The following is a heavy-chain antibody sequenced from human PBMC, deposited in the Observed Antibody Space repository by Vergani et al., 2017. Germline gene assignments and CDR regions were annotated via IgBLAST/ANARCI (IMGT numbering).Heavy chain of an antibody. CDR3: AKANPRNSGYDYLYYYHAMDV. V-gene: IGHV3-33*06. CDR2: IWYDGSNK. J-gene: IGHJ6*02. CDR1: GFTSSRYG. D-gene: IGHD5-12*01. Sequence: QVQLVESGGGVVQPGRSLRLSCAASGFTSSRYGMHWVRQAPGKGLEWVAVIWYDGSNKYYADSVKGRFTISRDSSKNTLYLQMNSLSAGDTAVYYCAKANPRNSGYDYLYYYHAMDVWGQGTTVTVSS.